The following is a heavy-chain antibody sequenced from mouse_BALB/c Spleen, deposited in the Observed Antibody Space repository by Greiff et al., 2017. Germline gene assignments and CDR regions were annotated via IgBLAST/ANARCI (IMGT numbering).Heavy chain of an antibody. V-gene: IGHV1-80*01. CDR2: IYPGDGDT. CDR3: ATTAPAWFAY. Sequence: VQLQESGAELVRPGSSVKISCKASGYAFSSYWMNWVKQRPGQGLEWIGQIYPGDGDTNYNGKFKGKATLTADKSSSTAYMQLSSLTSEDSAVYFCATTAPAWFAYWGQGTLVTVSA. CDR1: GYAFSSYW. J-gene: IGHJ3*01. D-gene: IGHD1-2*01.